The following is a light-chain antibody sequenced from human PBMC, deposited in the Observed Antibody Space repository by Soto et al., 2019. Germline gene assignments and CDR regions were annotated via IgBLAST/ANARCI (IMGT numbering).Light chain of an antibody. CDR2: EVS. CDR1: SSDVGGYNY. CDR3: SSYAGSNIV. J-gene: IGLJ1*01. Sequence: QYALTQPPSASGSPGQSVTISCTGTSSDVGGYNYVSWYQQHPGKAPKLMIYEVSKRPSGVPDRFSGSKSGNTASLTVSGLQAEDEADYYCSSYAGSNIVFGTGTKLTVL. V-gene: IGLV2-8*01.